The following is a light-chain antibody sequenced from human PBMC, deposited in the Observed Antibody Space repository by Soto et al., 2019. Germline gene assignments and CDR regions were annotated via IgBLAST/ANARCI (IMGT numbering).Light chain of an antibody. Sequence: DIQMTQSPSTLSASVGDRVTITCRASQSISVWLAWYQQKPGKAPNLLIYQASRLESGVPSRFSGSGSGTDFTLTISRLEPEDFAVYYCQQYGSSALTFGGGTKVDIK. CDR1: QSISVW. CDR2: QAS. J-gene: IGKJ4*01. CDR3: QQYGSSALT. V-gene: IGKV1-5*03.